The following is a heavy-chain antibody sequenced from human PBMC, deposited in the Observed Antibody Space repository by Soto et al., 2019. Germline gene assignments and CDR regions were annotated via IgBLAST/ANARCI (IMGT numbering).Heavy chain of an antibody. V-gene: IGHV3-23*01. J-gene: IGHJ6*01. Sequence: PGGSLRLSCAASGFTFSSYAMSWVRQAPGKGLEWVSAISGSGGSTYYADSVKGRFTISRDNSKNTLYLQMNSLRAEDTAVYYCAKVVQHLVVPGDYYGMAVWGQGTTVIVSS. CDR2: ISGSGGST. CDR1: GFTFSSYA. CDR3: AKVVQHLVVPGDYYGMAV. D-gene: IGHD2-21*01.